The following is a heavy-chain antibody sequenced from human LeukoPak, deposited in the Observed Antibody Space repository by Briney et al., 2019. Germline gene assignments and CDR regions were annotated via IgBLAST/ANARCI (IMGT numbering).Heavy chain of an antibody. CDR2: IYSDGNT. CDR1: GVTVSSDY. J-gene: IGHJ4*02. V-gene: IGHV3-53*05. CDR3: ASRMTF. D-gene: IGHD2/OR15-2a*01. Sequence: GGSLRLSCAASGVTVSSDYMSWVRQAPGKGMEWVSVIYSDGNTYYADSVKGRFTISRDNSKNTLFLQMASLRTEDTAIYYCASRMTFGGQGTLVTVSS.